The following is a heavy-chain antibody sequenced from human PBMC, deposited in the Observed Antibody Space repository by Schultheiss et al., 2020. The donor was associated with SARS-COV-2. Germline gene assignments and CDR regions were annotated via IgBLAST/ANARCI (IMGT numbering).Heavy chain of an antibody. CDR2: IGTLSDT. Sequence: GGSLRLSCAASGFTFSTYDMHWVRQPTGKSLEWVSAIGTLSDTFYPDSVKGRFTISRDNAKNSLYLQMDSLRAEDSAVYYCGVPGGYWGRGTLVTVSS. CDR1: GFTFSTYD. D-gene: IGHD6-19*01. CDR3: GVPGGY. J-gene: IGHJ4*02. V-gene: IGHV3-13*01.